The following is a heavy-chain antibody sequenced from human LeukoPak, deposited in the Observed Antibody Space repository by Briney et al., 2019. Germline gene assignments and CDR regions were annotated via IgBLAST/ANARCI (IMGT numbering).Heavy chain of an antibody. CDR3: ARQDCSGGSCMNWFDP. CDR1: GGSISSSSYY. Sequence: SETLSLTCTVSGGSISSSSYYWGWIRRPPGRGLEWIGSIYYSGNTYYNPSLKSRVTISVDTSKNQFSLKLSSVTAADTAVYYCARQDCSGGSCMNWFDPWGQGTLVTVSS. CDR2: IYYSGNT. J-gene: IGHJ5*02. V-gene: IGHV4-39*01. D-gene: IGHD2-15*01.